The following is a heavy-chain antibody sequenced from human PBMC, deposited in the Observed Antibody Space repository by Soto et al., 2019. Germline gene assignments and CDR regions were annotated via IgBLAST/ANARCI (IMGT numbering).Heavy chain of an antibody. Sequence: GGSLRLSCAASGFTFSDYYMSWIRQAPGKGLEWVSYISSSSSYTNYADSVKGRLTISRDNAKNSLYLQMNSLRAEDTAVYYCARDYYGSGSYYEDAFDIWGQGTMVTVSS. CDR1: GFTFSDYY. V-gene: IGHV3-11*06. D-gene: IGHD3-10*01. CDR3: ARDYYGSGSYYEDAFDI. J-gene: IGHJ3*02. CDR2: ISSSSSYT.